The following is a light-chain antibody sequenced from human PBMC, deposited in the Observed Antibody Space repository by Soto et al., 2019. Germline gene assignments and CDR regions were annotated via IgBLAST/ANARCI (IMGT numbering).Light chain of an antibody. J-gene: IGKJ3*01. CDR3: QQFNSDPFT. V-gene: IGKV1-9*01. Sequence: DIQLTQSPSFLSASVGDRVTITCRASQGITNDLAWYQQKPGKAPKLPIYAASSLQRGVPSTFSGSGFGTEFTLTISSLQPEDFATYFCQQFNSDPFTFGPGTTVDFK. CDR2: AAS. CDR1: QGITND.